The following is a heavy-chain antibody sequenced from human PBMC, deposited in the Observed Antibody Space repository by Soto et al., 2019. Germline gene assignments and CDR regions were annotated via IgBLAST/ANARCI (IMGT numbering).Heavy chain of an antibody. Sequence: SETLSLTCAVSGGSISSSNWRCCVRQPPGKGLEWIGSIYYSGSTYYSPSLKSRVTISVDTSKNQFSLKLSSVTAADTAVYYCARRERAAGTDWWFDPWGQGTLVTVSS. CDR2: IYYSGST. CDR3: ARRERAAGTDWWFDP. D-gene: IGHD6-13*01. J-gene: IGHJ5*02. CDR1: GGSISSSNW. V-gene: IGHV4-39*01.